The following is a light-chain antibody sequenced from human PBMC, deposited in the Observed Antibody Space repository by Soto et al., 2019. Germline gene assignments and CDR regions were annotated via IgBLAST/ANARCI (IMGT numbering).Light chain of an antibody. CDR3: QQYKSYSWT. CDR1: QSISSW. V-gene: IGKV1-5*03. CDR2: KAS. J-gene: IGKJ1*01. Sequence: DIPMTQSPSTLSESVGDRVTITCRASQSISSWLAWYQQKPGKAPKVLIYKASNLESGVPSRFSGSGSGTEFTLTISSLQPDDFATYYCQQYKSYSWTFGQGTKVEIK.